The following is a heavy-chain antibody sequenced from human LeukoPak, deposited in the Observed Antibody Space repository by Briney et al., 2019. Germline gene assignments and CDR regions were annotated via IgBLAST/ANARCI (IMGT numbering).Heavy chain of an antibody. CDR3: AREGAIEEAFDI. CDR2: MNPNSGNT. CDR1: EYTFTNSE. J-gene: IGHJ3*02. D-gene: IGHD2-2*01. V-gene: IGHV1-8*01. Sequence: ASVKVSCKASEYTFTNSEINWVRQATGQGLEWMGWMNPNSGNTGYAQKFQGRVTMTRNTSISTAYMELSSLRSEDTAVYYCAREGAIEEAFDIWGQGTMVTVSS.